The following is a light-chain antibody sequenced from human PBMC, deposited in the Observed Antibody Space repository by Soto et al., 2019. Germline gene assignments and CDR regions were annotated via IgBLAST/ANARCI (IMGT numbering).Light chain of an antibody. Sequence: EIVLTQSPGTLSLSPGERATLSCRASQSVGSDYLAWYQQKPGQAPRILIFGASGRATGIPDRFSGSGSRTDFTLTISRLEPEDFAVYYCQQYGSLSLTFGQGTKVGIQ. J-gene: IGKJ1*01. V-gene: IGKV3-20*01. CDR2: GAS. CDR3: QQYGSLSLT. CDR1: QSVGSDY.